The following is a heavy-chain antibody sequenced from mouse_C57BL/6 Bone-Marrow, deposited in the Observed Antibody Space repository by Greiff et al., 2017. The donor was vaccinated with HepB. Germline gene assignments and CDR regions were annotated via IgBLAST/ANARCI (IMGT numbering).Heavy chain of an antibody. CDR1: GFNIKDYY. CDR2: IDPEDGDT. V-gene: IGHV14-1*01. Sequence: EVQLQQSGAELVRPGASVKLSCTASGFNIKDYYMHWVKQRPEQGLEWIGRIDPEDGDTEYAPKFQGKATMTADTSSNTAYLPRSSLTSEDTAVYYCTTYITTVVARDYAMDYWGQGTSVTVSS. J-gene: IGHJ4*01. D-gene: IGHD1-1*01. CDR3: TTYITTVVARDYAMDY.